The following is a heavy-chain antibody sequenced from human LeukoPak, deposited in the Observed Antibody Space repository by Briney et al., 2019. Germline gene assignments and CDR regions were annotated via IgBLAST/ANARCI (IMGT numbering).Heavy chain of an antibody. CDR2: ISGSGGST. Sequence: GGSLRLSCAASGFTFSTFAMGWVRQAPGKGLEWVSAISGSGGSTYYADSVKGRFTISRDNSKNTLYLQVNSLRAEDTAVYYCARDSKLYCSDSKCHWGFDLWGQGTVVTVSS. CDR3: ARDSKLYCSDSKCHWGFDL. D-gene: IGHD2-15*01. CDR1: GFTFSTFA. V-gene: IGHV3-23*01. J-gene: IGHJ3*01.